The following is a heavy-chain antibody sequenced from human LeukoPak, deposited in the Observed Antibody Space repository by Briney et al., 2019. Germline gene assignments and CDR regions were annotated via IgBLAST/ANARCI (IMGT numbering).Heavy chain of an antibody. CDR2: IYTSEST. J-gene: IGHJ6*03. CDR1: GGSISSGSYY. V-gene: IGHV4-61*02. Sequence: KPSQTLSLTCTVSGGSISSGSYYWSWIRQPAGKGLEWIGRIYTSESTNYNPSLKSRVTISVDTSKNQFSLKLSSVTAADTAVYYCARDQIGYCSSTSCIYYYYMDVWGKGTTVTVSS. CDR3: ARDQIGYCSSTSCIYYYYMDV. D-gene: IGHD2-2*01.